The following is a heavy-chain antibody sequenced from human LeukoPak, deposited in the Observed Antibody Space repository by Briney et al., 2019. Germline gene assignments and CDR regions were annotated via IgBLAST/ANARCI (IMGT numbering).Heavy chain of an antibody. V-gene: IGHV1-18*01. D-gene: IGHD6-13*01. Sequence: VASVKVSCKASGYTFTSYGISWVRQAPGQGLEWMGWISAYNGNTNYAQKLQGRVTMTTDTSTSTAYMELRSLRSDDTAVYYCARDLREWGFGSSWYYYYYYMDVWGKGTTVTVSS. CDR1: GYTFTSYG. CDR2: ISAYNGNT. CDR3: ARDLREWGFGSSWYYYYYYMDV. J-gene: IGHJ6*03.